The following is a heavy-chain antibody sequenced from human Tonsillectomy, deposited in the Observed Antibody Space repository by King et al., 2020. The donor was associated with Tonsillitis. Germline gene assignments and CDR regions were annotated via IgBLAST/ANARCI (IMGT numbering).Heavy chain of an antibody. V-gene: IGHV4-39*01. CDR2: LYYSGRS. CDR3: ALNFYGSGTYYEASEY. D-gene: IGHD3-10*01. Sequence: LQLQESGPGLVKPSETLSLTCTVSGCSISSSRYYWGGIRQPPGKGLEGIGTLYYSGRSCYNPTLKSRVTISGDTSKNQFSLKLSSVTAADTAVYYCALNFYGSGTYYEASEYWGQGTLVTVSS. CDR1: GCSISSSRYY. J-gene: IGHJ4*02.